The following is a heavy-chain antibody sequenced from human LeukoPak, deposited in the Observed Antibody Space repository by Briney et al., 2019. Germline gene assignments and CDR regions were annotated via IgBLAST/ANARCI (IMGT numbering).Heavy chain of an antibody. CDR3: ARHRYTTVTPTYFDY. CDR1: GRSISSSSYY. V-gene: IGHV4-39*01. J-gene: IGHJ4*02. D-gene: IGHD4-17*01. CDR2: IYYSGST. Sequence: SETLSLTCTVSGRSISSSSYYWGWIRQPPGKGLEWIGCIYYSGSTYYNPSLKSRLTISVDTSNNQFSLKLTSVTAADTAVYYCARHRYTTVTPTYFDYWGQGTLVTVSS.